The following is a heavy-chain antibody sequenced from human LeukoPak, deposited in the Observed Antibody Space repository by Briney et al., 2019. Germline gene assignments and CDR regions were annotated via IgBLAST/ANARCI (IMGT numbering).Heavy chain of an antibody. D-gene: IGHD6-19*01. J-gene: IGHJ4*02. CDR1: GYTFTSYD. CDR3: ARGSGQWLVRILDY. Sequence: ASVKVSCKASGYTFTSYDINWVRQATGQGLEWMGWMNPNSGNTGYAQKFQGRVTITRNTSISTAYMELSRLRSDDTAVYYCARGSGQWLVRILDYWGQGTLVTVSS. CDR2: MNPNSGNT. V-gene: IGHV1-8*03.